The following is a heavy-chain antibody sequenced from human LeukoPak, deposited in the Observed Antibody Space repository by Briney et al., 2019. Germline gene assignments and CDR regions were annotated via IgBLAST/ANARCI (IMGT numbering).Heavy chain of an antibody. CDR3: ARDRYYYDSSGYYIFDY. CDR1: GGSISSSNW. J-gene: IGHJ4*02. CDR2: IYHSGST. Sequence: PSETLSLTCAVSGGSISSSNWWSWVRQPPGMRLEWIGEIYHSGSTNYNPSLKSRVTISVDKSKNQFSLKLSSVTAADTAVYYCARDRYYYDSSGYYIFDYWGQGTLVTVSS. V-gene: IGHV4-4*02. D-gene: IGHD3-22*01.